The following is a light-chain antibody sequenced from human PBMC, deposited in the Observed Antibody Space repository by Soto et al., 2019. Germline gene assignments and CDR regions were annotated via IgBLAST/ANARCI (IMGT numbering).Light chain of an antibody. Sequence: EIVLTQSPGTLSVSPGERATLSCRASQSVGSTFLAWYQQKPGQAPRLLIYGVSKRATGIPDRFSGSGSGTDFILDISRLEPDDYATYYCQQYNSYSPLTFGGGTKVEIK. V-gene: IGKV3-20*01. J-gene: IGKJ4*01. CDR1: QSVGSTF. CDR2: GVS. CDR3: QQYNSYSPLT.